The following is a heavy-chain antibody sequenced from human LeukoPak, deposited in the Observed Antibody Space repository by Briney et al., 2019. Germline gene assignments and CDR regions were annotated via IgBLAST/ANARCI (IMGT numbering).Heavy chain of an antibody. V-gene: IGHV3-64D*06. CDR3: VKGSDYCSSTSCYFSIHAFDI. D-gene: IGHD2-2*01. J-gene: IGHJ3*02. CDR2: ISSNGGST. CDR1: GFTFSSYA. Sequence: GGYLRFYCSASGFTFSSYAMHWVRQAPGKGLEYVSAISSNGGSTYYADSVKGRFTISRDNSKNTLYLQMSSLRAEDTAVYYCVKGSDYCSSTSCYFSIHAFDIWGQGTMVTVSS.